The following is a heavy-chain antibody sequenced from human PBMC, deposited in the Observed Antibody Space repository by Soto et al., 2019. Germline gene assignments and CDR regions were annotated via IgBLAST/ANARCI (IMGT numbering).Heavy chain of an antibody. D-gene: IGHD2-2*01. CDR3: TTECPHFDY. CDR2: IRSTTDGGTT. J-gene: IGHJ4*02. CDR1: GFTFSDAW. V-gene: IGHV3-15*01. Sequence: EVQLVESGGDLVKPGGSLRLSCATSGFTFSDAWLSWVRQAPGKGLECVGRIRSTTDGGTTDYAAPVKGRFTISRDDSKTTLYLQMNSLKSEDTALYYCTTECPHFDYWGPGTLVTVSS.